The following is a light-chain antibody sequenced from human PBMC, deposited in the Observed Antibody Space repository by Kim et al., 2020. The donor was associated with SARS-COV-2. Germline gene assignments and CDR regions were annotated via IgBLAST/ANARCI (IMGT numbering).Light chain of an antibody. CDR2: GAS. CDR3: QQYGTSPFT. CDR1: QRVSSNY. Sequence: SPGERAAPSCRASQRVSSNYLAWFQQTPGQAPRLLISGASFRATGIPDRFSGSGSGTDFTLTISRLEPEDFAVYYCQQYGTSPFTFGGGTKVDIK. V-gene: IGKV3-20*01. J-gene: IGKJ4*01.